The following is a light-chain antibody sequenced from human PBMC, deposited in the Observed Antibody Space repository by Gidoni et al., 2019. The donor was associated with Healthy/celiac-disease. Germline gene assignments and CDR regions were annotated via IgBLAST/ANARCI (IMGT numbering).Light chain of an antibody. V-gene: IGKV2-30*01. Sequence: DVVMTQSPLSLPVTLGQPASISCRSSQSLVYSDGNTYLNWFQQRPGQSPRRLIYKVSNRDSGVPDRFSGRGSGTDFTLKISRVEAEDVGVYYCMQGTHWPWTFDQXTKVEIK. J-gene: IGKJ1*01. CDR3: MQGTHWPWT. CDR1: QSLVYSDGNTY. CDR2: KVS.